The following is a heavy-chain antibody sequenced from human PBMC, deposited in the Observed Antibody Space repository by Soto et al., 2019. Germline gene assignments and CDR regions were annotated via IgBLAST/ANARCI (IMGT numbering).Heavy chain of an antibody. D-gene: IGHD2-21*02. CDR1: GFSLSTSGVG. CDR3: AHSPRDCGGDCYLVAAFDI. V-gene: IGHV2-5*02. CDR2: IYWDDDK. Sequence: SGPTLVKPTQTLTLTCTFSGFSLSTSGVGVGWIRQPPGKALEWLALIYWDDDKRYSPSLKSRLTITKDTSKNQVVLTMTNMDPVDTATYYCAHSPRDCGGDCYLVAAFDIWGQGTMVTVSS. J-gene: IGHJ3*02.